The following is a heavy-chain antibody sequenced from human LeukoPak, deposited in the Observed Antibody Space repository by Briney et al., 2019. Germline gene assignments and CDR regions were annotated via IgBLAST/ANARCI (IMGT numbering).Heavy chain of an antibody. CDR3: AGGVTMIVVVIHDWYFDL. CDR1: GGSFSGYY. D-gene: IGHD3-22*01. J-gene: IGHJ2*01. Sequence: SETLSLTCAVYGGSFSGYYWSWISQPPGKGLEWIGEINHSGSTNYNPSLKSRVTISVDTSKNQFSLKLTSVTAADTAVYYCAGGVTMIVVVIHDWYFDLWGRGTLVTVSS. CDR2: INHSGST. V-gene: IGHV4-34*01.